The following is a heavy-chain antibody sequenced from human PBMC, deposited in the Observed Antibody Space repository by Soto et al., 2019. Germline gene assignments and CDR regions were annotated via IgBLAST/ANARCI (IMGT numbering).Heavy chain of an antibody. CDR2: IWYDGSNK. J-gene: IGHJ4*02. CDR1: GFTFGSYG. V-gene: IGHV3-33*01. Sequence: QVQLVESGGGVVQPGRSLRLSCAASGFTFGSYGMHWVRQAPGKGLEWVAVIWYDGSNKYYADSVKGRFTISRDNSKNTLYLQMNSLRAEDTAVYYCAREGQQLASDYWGQGTLVTVSS. D-gene: IGHD6-13*01. CDR3: AREGQQLASDY.